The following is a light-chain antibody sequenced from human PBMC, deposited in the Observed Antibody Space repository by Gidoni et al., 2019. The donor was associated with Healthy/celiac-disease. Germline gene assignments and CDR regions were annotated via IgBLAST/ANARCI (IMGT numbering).Light chain of an antibody. CDR3: AAWDDSLNGSYV. J-gene: IGLJ1*01. CDR1: SSNIGSNP. V-gene: IGLV1-44*01. Sequence: QSVLTQPPSASGTPGQRVTIPCSGSSSNIGSNPVNWYQQLPGTAPNLLIYSNNQRPSGVPDRFSGSKSGTSASLAISGLQSEDEADYYCAAWDDSLNGSYVFGTGTKVTVL. CDR2: SNN.